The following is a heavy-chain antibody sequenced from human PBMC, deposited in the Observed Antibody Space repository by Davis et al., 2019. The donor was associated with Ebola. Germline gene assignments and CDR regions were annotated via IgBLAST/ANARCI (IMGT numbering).Heavy chain of an antibody. CDR1: GGSISSYY. Sequence: MPSETLSLTCTVSGGSISSYYWSWIRQPPGKGLEWIGEINHSGSTNYNPSLKSRVTISVDTSKNQFSLKLSPVTAADTAVYYCARVSPYGDYAALYYYYGMDIWGQGTTVTVSS. J-gene: IGHJ6*02. D-gene: IGHD4-17*01. CDR2: INHSGST. V-gene: IGHV4-34*01. CDR3: ARVSPYGDYAALYYYYGMDI.